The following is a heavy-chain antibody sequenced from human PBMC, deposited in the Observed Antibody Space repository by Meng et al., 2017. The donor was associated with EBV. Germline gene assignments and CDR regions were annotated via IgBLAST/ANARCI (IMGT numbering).Heavy chain of an antibody. J-gene: IGHJ4*02. V-gene: IGHV1-46*01. CDR2: IIPAGGNT. D-gene: IGHD1/OR15-1a*01. Sequence: QLWRSGAEVKKPGASVKFSCKASGYTFTSYYLHWVRQAPGQGLEWMGIIIPAGGNTNYAQKFRGRFTMTRDTSTSTVYMDLSILTSEDTAVYYCVRELVGGTFDYWGQGTLVTVSS. CDR1: GYTFTSYY. CDR3: VRELVGGTFDY.